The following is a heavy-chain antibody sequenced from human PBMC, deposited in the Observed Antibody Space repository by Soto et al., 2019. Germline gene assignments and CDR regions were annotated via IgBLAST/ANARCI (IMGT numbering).Heavy chain of an antibody. D-gene: IGHD7-27*01. CDR2: IYKSATT. Sequence: SETLSLTCSVSGDSISNLDYFWAWIRQPPGQALEYIGYIYKSATTYYNPSFESRVAISVDTSESQFSLNVTSVTAADTAVYFCARGRYCLTGRCFPNWFDSWGQGALVTVSS. J-gene: IGHJ5*01. CDR1: GDSISNLDYF. V-gene: IGHV4-30-4*01. CDR3: ARGRYCLTGRCFPNWFDS.